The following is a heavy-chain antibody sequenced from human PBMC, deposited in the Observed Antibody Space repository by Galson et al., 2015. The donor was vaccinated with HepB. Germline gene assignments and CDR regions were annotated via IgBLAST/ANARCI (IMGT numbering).Heavy chain of an antibody. J-gene: IGHJ5*02. V-gene: IGHV6-1*01. Sequence: CAISGDSVSSNTAAWSWVRQPPSRGLEWLGRTYYKSKWNNDYAVSVKSRIAINPDTSKNQFSLQLNSVTPEDTAVYYCAREPYGSGSADHWFDPWGQGILVTVSS. CDR1: GDSVSSNTAA. D-gene: IGHD3-10*01. CDR2: TYYKSKWNN. CDR3: AREPYGSGSADHWFDP.